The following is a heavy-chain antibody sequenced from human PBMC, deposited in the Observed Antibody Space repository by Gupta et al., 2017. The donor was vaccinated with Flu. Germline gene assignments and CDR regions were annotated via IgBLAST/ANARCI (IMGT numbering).Heavy chain of an antibody. J-gene: IGHJ4*02. Sequence: QVQLQESGPGLVKPSETLSLTCGVSGYSISSGYYWGWIRQPPGKGLEWIGSIYHSRSTYYNPSRKSRVTISVDTSKNQFSLKLSSVTAADTAVYYCARDLGDNYGYGYFDYWGQGTLVTVSS. D-gene: IGHD5-18*01. CDR2: IYHSRST. V-gene: IGHV4-38-2*02. CDR1: GYSISSGYY. CDR3: ARDLGDNYGYGYFDY.